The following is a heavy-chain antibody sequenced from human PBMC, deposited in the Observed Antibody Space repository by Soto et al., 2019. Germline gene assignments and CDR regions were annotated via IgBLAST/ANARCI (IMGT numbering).Heavy chain of an antibody. V-gene: IGHV3-30-3*01. J-gene: IGHJ4*01. CDR2: ILYDGTNK. Sequence: PGGSLRLSCAASGFTFSNYVMHWARQAPGKGLEWVAIILYDGTNKDYADSVKGRFTISRDNSKNTLYLQMNSLRSEDTAVYYCARDRAVAGISRSFGYWGHGTLVTVSS. D-gene: IGHD6-19*01. CDR3: ARDRAVAGISRSFGY. CDR1: GFTFSNYV.